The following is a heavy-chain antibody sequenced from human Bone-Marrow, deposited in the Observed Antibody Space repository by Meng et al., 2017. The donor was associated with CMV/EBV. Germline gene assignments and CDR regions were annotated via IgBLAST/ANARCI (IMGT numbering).Heavy chain of an antibody. V-gene: IGHV3-7*01. CDR2: IKQDGSEK. CDR1: GSTVSSYW. D-gene: IGHD2-2*01. Sequence: GGSLRLSCAASGSTVSSYWMSWVRQATGKGLEWVANIKQDGSEKYYVDSVKGRFTISRDNAKNSLYLQMNSLRAEDTAVYYCARDPLYWSSTSCYLWHAFDIWGQGTMVTVSS. J-gene: IGHJ3*02. CDR3: ARDPLYWSSTSCYLWHAFDI.